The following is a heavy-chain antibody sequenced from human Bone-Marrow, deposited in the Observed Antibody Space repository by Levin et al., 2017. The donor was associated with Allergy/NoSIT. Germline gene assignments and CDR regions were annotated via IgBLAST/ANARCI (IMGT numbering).Heavy chain of an antibody. CDR3: AGAVAGHYFDY. CDR2: ISSSSSYI. J-gene: IGHJ4*02. Sequence: GESLKISCAASGFTFSSYSMNWVRQAPGKGLEWVSSISSSSSYIYYADSVKGRFTISRDNAKNSLYLQMNSLRAEDTAVYYCAGAVAGHYFDYWGQGTLVTVSS. CDR1: GFTFSSYS. V-gene: IGHV3-21*01. D-gene: IGHD6-19*01.